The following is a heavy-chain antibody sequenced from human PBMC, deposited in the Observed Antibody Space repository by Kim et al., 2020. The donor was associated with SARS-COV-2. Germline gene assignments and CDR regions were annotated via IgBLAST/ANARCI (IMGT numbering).Heavy chain of an antibody. CDR3: ARVPGADY. CDR2: NGNT. J-gene: IGHJ4*02. V-gene: IGHV1-18*01. D-gene: IGHD3-10*01. Sequence: NGNTNYAQKLQGRVTMTTDTSTSTAYMELRSLRSDDTAVYYCARVPGADYWGQGTLVTVSS.